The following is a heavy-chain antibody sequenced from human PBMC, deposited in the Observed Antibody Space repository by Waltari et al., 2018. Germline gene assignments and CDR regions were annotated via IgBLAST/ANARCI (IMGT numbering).Heavy chain of an antibody. Sequence: QLQLQESGPGLVKPSETLSLTCTVSGDSISTTSNYWGWIRQAPGKGLEWVGFIHSSGSTYYNPSLKSRVTLSVETSKNQFSLRLTSVTAADTAVYYCARPAYFYYDRGGYDYWGQGTLVTVSS. J-gene: IGHJ4*02. V-gene: IGHV4-39*01. CDR1: GDSISTTSNY. D-gene: IGHD3-22*01. CDR3: ARPAYFYYDRGGYDY. CDR2: IHSSGST.